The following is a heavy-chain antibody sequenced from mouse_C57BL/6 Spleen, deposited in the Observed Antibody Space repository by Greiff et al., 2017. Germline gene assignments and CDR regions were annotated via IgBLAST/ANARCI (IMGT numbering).Heavy chain of an antibody. CDR2: ISSGGSYT. Sequence: EVQVVESGGDLVKPGGSLKLSCAASGFTFSSYGMSWVRQTPDKRLEWVATISSGGSYTYYPDSVKGRFTISRDNAKNTLYLQMSSLKSEDTAMYYCARHYGSSYGVFYAMDYWGQGTSVTVSS. V-gene: IGHV5-6*01. CDR3: ARHYGSSYGVFYAMDY. D-gene: IGHD1-1*01. CDR1: GFTFSSYG. J-gene: IGHJ4*01.